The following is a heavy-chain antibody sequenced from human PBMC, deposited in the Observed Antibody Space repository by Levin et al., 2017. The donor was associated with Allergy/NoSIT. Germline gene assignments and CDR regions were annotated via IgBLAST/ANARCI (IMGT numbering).Heavy chain of an antibody. Sequence: SQTLSLTCTVSGGSIRGGSYSWGWIRQPPEKGLEWIGTISSGRSTYYNPSFNSRLTISLDTSKNLFSLKLDSLTAADTAVYYCATGPSGFDYWGQGTLVTVSS. CDR1: GGSIRGGSYS. D-gene: IGHD1-26*01. J-gene: IGHJ4*02. CDR2: ISSGRST. CDR3: ATGPSGFDY. V-gene: IGHV4-39*01.